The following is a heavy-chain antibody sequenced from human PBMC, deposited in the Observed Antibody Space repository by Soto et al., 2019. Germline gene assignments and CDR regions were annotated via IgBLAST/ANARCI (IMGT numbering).Heavy chain of an antibody. Sequence: GSLRLSCAASGFTFSSYGMHWVRQAPGKGLEWVAVISYDGSNKYYADSVKGRFTISRDNSKNTLYLQMNSLRAEDTAVYYCAKVKPRIAVAGPLDYWGQGTLVTVSS. CDR3: AKVKPRIAVAGPLDY. CDR2: ISYDGSNK. D-gene: IGHD6-19*01. V-gene: IGHV3-30*18. J-gene: IGHJ4*02. CDR1: GFTFSSYG.